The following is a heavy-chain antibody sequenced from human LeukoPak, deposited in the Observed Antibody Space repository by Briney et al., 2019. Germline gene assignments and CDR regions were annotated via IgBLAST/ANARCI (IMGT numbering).Heavy chain of an antibody. CDR3: ARSSDIVVVPAAFDY. CDR2: IYYSGST. Sequence: SETLSLICTVSGGSISSYYWSWIRQPPGKGLEWIGYIYYSGSTNYNPSLKSRVTISVDTSKNQFSLKLSSVTAADTAVYYCARSSDIVVVPAAFDYWGQGTLVTVSS. J-gene: IGHJ4*02. CDR1: GGSISSYY. V-gene: IGHV4-59*01. D-gene: IGHD2-2*01.